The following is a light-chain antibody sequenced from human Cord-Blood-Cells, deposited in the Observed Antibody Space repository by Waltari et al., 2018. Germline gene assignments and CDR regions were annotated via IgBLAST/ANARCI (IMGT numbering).Light chain of an antibody. CDR1: SSDVGGYNY. V-gene: IGLV2-14*01. Sequence: QSALTQPASVSGSPGQSITISCTGTSSDVGGYNYVSWYQQHPGKAPKLMIYDVSNRPSGVSNRFSGSKSGNTADLTISGLQAEDEADYYCSSYTSSSTRVFGGGTKLTVL. J-gene: IGLJ3*02. CDR2: DVS. CDR3: SSYTSSSTRV.